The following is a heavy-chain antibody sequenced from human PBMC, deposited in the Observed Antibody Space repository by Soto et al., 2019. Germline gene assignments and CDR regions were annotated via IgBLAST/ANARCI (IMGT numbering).Heavy chain of an antibody. CDR3: ARDGYTIYGMDV. D-gene: IGHD5-12*01. V-gene: IGHV3-30-3*01. J-gene: IGHJ6*02. CDR2: ISYDGSNK. CDR1: GFTFSSYA. Sequence: GGSLRLSCAASGFTFSSYAMHWVRQAPGKGLEWVAVISYDGSNKYYADSVKGRFTISRDNSKNTLYLQMNSLRAEDTAVYYCARDGYTIYGMDVWGQGTTVRVSS.